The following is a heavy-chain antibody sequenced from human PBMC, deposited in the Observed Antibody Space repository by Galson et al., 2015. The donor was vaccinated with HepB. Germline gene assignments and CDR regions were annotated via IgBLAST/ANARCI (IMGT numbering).Heavy chain of an antibody. CDR1: GYSFTSYW. CDR3: ATGRQVIIHYYGMDV. D-gene: IGHD3/OR15-3a*01. CDR2: IDPSDSYT. J-gene: IGHJ6*02. V-gene: IGHV5-10-1*01. Sequence: QSGAEVKKPGESLRISCKGSGYSFTSYWISWVRQMPGKGLEWMGRIDPSDSYTNYSPSFQGHVTISADKSISTAYLQWSSLKASDTAMYYCATGRQVIIHYYGMDVWGQGTTVTVSS.